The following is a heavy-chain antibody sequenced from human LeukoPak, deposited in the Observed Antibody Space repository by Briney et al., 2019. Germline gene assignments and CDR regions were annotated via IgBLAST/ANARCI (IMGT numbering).Heavy chain of an antibody. V-gene: IGHV4-59*01. CDR3: ARVACSGGSCTQLDPDGMDV. Sequence: SETLSLTCTVSGGSISSYYWSWIRQPPGKGLEWIGYIYYSGSTNYNPSLKSRVTISVDTSKNQFSLKLSSVTAADTAVYYCARVACSGGSCTQLDPDGMDVWGQGTTVTVSS. CDR1: GGSISSYY. D-gene: IGHD2-15*01. CDR2: IYYSGST. J-gene: IGHJ6*02.